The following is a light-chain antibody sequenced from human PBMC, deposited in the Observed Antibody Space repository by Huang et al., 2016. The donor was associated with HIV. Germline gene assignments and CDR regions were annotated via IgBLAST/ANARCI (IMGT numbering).Light chain of an antibody. CDR1: QGISNS. CDR2: TAS. J-gene: IGKJ1*01. V-gene: IGKV1-NL1*01. CDR3: QQYYSTPT. Sequence: DIQMTQSPSSLSAFVGDRVTITCRASQGISNSLAWYQQKPGKAPKLLVYTASRLENGVPSRVNGSGSGTDYTLTINNLQPEDFATYHCQQYYSTPTFGRGTKVAVK.